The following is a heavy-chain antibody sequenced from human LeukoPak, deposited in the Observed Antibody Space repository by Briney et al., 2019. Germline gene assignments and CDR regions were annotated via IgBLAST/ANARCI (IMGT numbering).Heavy chain of an antibody. V-gene: IGHV4-4*07. J-gene: IGHJ4*02. CDR2: IYTSRST. CDR3: ARENYYGSGSYPTDY. Sequence: PSETLSLTCTVSGGSISSYYWSWIRQPAGKGLEWIGRIYTSRSTNYNPSLKSRVTMSVDTSKNQFSLKLSSVTAADTAVYYCARENYYGSGSYPTDYWGQGTLVTVSS. CDR1: GGSISSYY. D-gene: IGHD3-10*01.